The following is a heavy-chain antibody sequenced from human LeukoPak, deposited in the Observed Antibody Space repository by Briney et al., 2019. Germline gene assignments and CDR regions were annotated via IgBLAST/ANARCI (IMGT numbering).Heavy chain of an antibody. Sequence: SVKVSCKASGGTFSSYAISWVRQAPGQGLEWMGGIIPIFGTATYAQKFQGRVTITADESTSTAYMELSSLRSEDTAVYYCARDPLDYYDSSGHFDYWGQGTLVTVSS. D-gene: IGHD3-22*01. CDR2: IIPIFGTA. CDR1: GGTFSSYA. J-gene: IGHJ4*02. V-gene: IGHV1-69*13. CDR3: ARDPLDYYDSSGHFDY.